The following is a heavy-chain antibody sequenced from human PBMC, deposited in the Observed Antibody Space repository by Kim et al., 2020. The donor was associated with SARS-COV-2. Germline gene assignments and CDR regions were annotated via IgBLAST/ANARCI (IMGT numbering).Heavy chain of an antibody. CDR3: ARSSRRANYDFWSGYYDYYGMDV. CDR2: IYPGDSDT. CDR1: GYSFTSYW. Sequence: GESLKISCKGSGYSFTSYWIGWVRQMPGKGLEWMGIIYPGDSDTRYSPSFQGQVTISADKSISTAYLQWSSLKASDTAMYYCARSSRRANYDFWSGYYDYYGMDVWGQGTTVTVSS. V-gene: IGHV5-51*01. D-gene: IGHD3-3*01. J-gene: IGHJ6*02.